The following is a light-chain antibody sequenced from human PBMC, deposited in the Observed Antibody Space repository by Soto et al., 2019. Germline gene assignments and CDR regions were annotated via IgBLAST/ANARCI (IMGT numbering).Light chain of an antibody. J-gene: IGLJ3*02. CDR1: SSDVGNYDY. CDR2: NVN. Sequence: QSALIQPPSVSGSPGQSVTISCTGTSSDVGNYDYVSWYQQHPGTVPKSMIYNVNTRPSGVPDRFSGSKSGDVASVTISGLQADDEADYYCSSYADTGVFGGGTQLTVL. CDR3: SSYADTGV. V-gene: IGLV2-11*01.